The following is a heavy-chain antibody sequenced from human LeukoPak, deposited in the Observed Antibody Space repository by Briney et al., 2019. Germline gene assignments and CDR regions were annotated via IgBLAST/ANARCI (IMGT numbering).Heavy chain of an antibody. CDR2: IYYSGST. CDR3: ARQISNPSNWFDP. V-gene: IGHV4-39*01. J-gene: IGHJ5*02. CDR1: GGSISSGGYY. Sequence: PSETLSLTCTVSGGSISSGGYYWSWIRQHPGKGLEWIGYIYYSGSTYYNPSLKSRVTISVDTSKNQFSLKLSSVTAADTAVYYCARQISNPSNWFDPWGQGTLVTVSS.